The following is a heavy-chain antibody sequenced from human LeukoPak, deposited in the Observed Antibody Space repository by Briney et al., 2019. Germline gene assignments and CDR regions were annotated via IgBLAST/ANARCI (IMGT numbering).Heavy chain of an antibody. V-gene: IGHV3-20*04. CDR2: INWNGGST. J-gene: IGHJ4*02. CDR1: GFTFDDYG. CDR3: VAYSWKPDLDF. D-gene: IGHD1-1*01. Sequence: GGSLRLSCAASGFTFDDYGMSWVRQAPGKGLEWVSGINWNGGSTGYADSVKGRFTISRDNAKNMLHLQLNSLRVEDTAVYYCVAYSWKPDLDFWGQGALVTVSS.